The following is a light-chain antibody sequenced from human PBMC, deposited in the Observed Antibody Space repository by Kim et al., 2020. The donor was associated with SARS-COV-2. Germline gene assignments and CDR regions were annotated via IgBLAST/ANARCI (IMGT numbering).Light chain of an antibody. CDR1: QGVSSW. V-gene: IGKV1D-16*01. J-gene: IGKJ1*01. CDR2: AAS. Sequence: ASVGDRVTISCRACQGVSSWLAWYQQMPGKAPNLLIYAASSLQRGVPSRFSGSGSGTDFTLTIRSLQPEDFATYYCQQYHSYPPTFGQGTKVDIK. CDR3: QQYHSYPPT.